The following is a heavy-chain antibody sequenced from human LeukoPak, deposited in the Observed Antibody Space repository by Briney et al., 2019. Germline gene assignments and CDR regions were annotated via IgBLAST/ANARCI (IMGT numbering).Heavy chain of an antibody. J-gene: IGHJ5*02. CDR3: ARESISYDSSGYYYADWFDP. D-gene: IGHD3-22*01. Sequence: PGGSLRLSCRGSGFRFGDYPVSWVRQAPGKGLEWVSVIYSGGSTYYADSVKGRFTISRDNSKNTLYLQMNSLRAEDTAVYYCARESISYDSSGYYYADWFDPWGQGTLVTVSS. V-gene: IGHV3-53*01. CDR2: IYSGGST. CDR1: GFRFGDYP.